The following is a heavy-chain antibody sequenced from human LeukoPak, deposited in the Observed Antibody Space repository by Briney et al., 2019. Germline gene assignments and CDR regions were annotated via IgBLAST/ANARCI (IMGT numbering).Heavy chain of an antibody. CDR2: ISYDGNHI. Sequence: PGRSLRLSCAASGFVFRSYPMQWVRQAPGKGLEWVTIISYDGNHIFYADSVKGRFTTSRDNSKNTLYLQMNSLRAEDTAVYYCAKSSVPSRSGYSPTFDYWGQGTLVTVSS. V-gene: IGHV3-30*04. J-gene: IGHJ4*02. D-gene: IGHD5-12*01. CDR3: AKSSVPSRSGYSPTFDY. CDR1: GFVFRSYP.